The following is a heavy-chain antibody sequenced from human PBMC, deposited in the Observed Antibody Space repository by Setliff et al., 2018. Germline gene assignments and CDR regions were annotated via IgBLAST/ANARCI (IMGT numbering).Heavy chain of an antibody. J-gene: IGHJ4*02. CDR3: ARRDGSIIYREFFGY. CDR2: IHNSGTA. D-gene: IGHD3-10*01. V-gene: IGHV4-4*09. CDR1: GDSISNYY. Sequence: SETLSLTCTVSGDSISNYYWSWIRLPPGKGLEWIGYIHNSGTAYYNPSLRSRLTISVDTSKNQFSLKLNSVTAADTAVYYCARRDGSIIYREFFGYWGQGALVTVAS.